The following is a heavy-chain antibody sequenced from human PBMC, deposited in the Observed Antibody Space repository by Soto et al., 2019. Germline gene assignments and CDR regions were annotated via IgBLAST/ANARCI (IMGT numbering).Heavy chain of an antibody. CDR2: ISGSGSDT. D-gene: IGHD2-8*01. Sequence: GGLKLSCAAPGFTFSTYSMIWVRQAPGEGLEWVSAISGSGSDTYHADSVKGRFTISRDNSISTLFLQMNSLRTEDTAVYYCAHPRGYGVFDAYDIWGQGALVTVSS. V-gene: IGHV3-23*01. J-gene: IGHJ3*02. CDR3: AHPRGYGVFDAYDI. CDR1: GFTFSTYS.